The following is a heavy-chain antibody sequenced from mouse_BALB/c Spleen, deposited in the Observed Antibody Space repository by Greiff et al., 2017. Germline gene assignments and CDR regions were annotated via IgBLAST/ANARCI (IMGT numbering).Heavy chain of an antibody. D-gene: IGHD2-1*01. V-gene: IGHV1-87*01. Sequence: QVQLQQSGAELARPGASVKLSCKASGYTFTSYWMQWVKQRPGQGLEWIGAIYPGDGDTRYTQKFKSKATLTVDKSSSTAYMQLSSLTSEDSAVYYCTSYGKDWYFDVWGAGTTVTVSS. J-gene: IGHJ1*01. CDR1: GYTFTSYW. CDR2: IYPGDGDT. CDR3: TSYGKDWYFDV.